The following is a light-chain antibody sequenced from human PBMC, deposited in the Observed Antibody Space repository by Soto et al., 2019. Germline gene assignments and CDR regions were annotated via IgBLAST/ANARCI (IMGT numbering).Light chain of an antibody. V-gene: IGKV1-39*01. Sequence: DIQMTQSPSSLSASVGDRVTITCRASQSISSYLNWYQQKPGKAPKLLIYAASSLQSGVPSRFSGSGAGTDETRTTSSLQPEEFATDYWQQSYRTPRTGGQGTKVESK. CDR2: AAS. CDR1: QSISSY. J-gene: IGKJ1*01. CDR3: QQSYRTPRT.